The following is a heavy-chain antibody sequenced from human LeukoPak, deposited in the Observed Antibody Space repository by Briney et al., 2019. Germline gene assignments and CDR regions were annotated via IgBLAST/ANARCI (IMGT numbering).Heavy chain of an antibody. Sequence: PSETLSLTCTVSGVSMSSYYWSWIRQPAGKGLEWIGRIDISENTKYNPSFKSRVSMSVDTSKKQFSLKLSSVTAADTAVYYCARARITMVRGVIIGWYFQHWGQGTLVTVSP. D-gene: IGHD3-10*01. J-gene: IGHJ1*01. CDR1: GVSMSSYY. V-gene: IGHV4-4*07. CDR2: IDISENT. CDR3: ARARITMVRGVIIGWYFQH.